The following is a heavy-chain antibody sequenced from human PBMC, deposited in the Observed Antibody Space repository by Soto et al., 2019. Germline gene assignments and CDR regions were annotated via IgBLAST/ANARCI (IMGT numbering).Heavy chain of an antibody. V-gene: IGHV1-18*01. D-gene: IGHD1-1*01. CDR1: GYTFTRYG. CDR3: VKKGQLAYYYYGMDV. J-gene: IGHJ6*02. CDR2: ISGYNGDT. Sequence: QGQLVQSGPEVKKPGASVKVSCKASGYTFTRYGISWVRQAPGQGLEWMGWISGYNGDTNYAQKAQGRVTTSIDTSTSTAYMELRSPSSDDTAIYYCVKKGQLAYYYYGMDVWGQGTTVTVSS.